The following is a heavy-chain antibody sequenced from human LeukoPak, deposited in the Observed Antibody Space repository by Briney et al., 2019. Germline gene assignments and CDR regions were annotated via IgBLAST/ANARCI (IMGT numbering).Heavy chain of an antibody. V-gene: IGHV4-34*01. Sequence: SETLSLTCAVYGGSFSGYYWSWIRQSPGKGLEWIGEINYSGSTNYNPSLKSRVTTSVDTSKNQFSLKLSSVTAADTAVYYCARGRRDGYSGPWYFDLWGRGTLATVSS. CDR2: INYSGST. J-gene: IGHJ2*01. CDR1: GGSFSGYY. CDR3: ARGRRDGYSGPWYFDL. D-gene: IGHD5-24*01.